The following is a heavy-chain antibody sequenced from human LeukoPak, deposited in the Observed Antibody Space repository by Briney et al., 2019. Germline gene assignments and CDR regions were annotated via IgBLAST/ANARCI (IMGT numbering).Heavy chain of an antibody. Sequence: GGSLRLSCAASGFTFTSYAMGWVRQAPGKGLEWVSSVSGSGDGTYYADSVKGRFTISRDNSKNTLYLRMNSLRAGDTAVYYCAKYAFGSSKNGFDPWGQGTLVTVSS. J-gene: IGHJ5*02. CDR1: GFTFTSYA. CDR3: AKYAFGSSKNGFDP. D-gene: IGHD6-6*01. CDR2: VSGSGDGT. V-gene: IGHV3-23*01.